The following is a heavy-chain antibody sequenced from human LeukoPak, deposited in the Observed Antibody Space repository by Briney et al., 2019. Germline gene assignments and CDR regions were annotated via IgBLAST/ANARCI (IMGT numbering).Heavy chain of an antibody. D-gene: IGHD3-3*01. J-gene: IGHJ6*03. V-gene: IGHV3-66*02. Sequence: GGSLRLSCAASGLTVSSNYMSWVRQAPGKGLEWVSVIYSGGSTYYADSVKGRFTISRDNSKNTLYLQMNSLRAEDTAVYYCARDIRFLEWFYYYYYMDVWGKGTTVTVSS. CDR3: ARDIRFLEWFYYYYYMDV. CDR2: IYSGGST. CDR1: GLTVSSNY.